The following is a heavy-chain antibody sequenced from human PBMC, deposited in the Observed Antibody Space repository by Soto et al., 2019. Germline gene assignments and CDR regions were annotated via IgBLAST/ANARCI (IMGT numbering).Heavy chain of an antibody. V-gene: IGHV3-30-3*01. D-gene: IGHD3-9*01. CDR2: ISYDGNTQ. Sequence: QVHLVESGGGVVQPGGSLRLSCAASGFIFSGYAMHWVRQAPGKGLEWVAVISYDGNTQYYADSVKGRFTVSRDNSNNSLYVEMNNLRDEDTAMYYCAKETNAYEINFWGQGTLVTVSP. J-gene: IGHJ4*02. CDR1: GFIFSGYA. CDR3: AKETNAYEINF.